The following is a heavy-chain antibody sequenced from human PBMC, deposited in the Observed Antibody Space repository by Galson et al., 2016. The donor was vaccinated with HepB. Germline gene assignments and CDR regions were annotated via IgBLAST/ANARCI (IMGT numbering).Heavy chain of an antibody. CDR2: IRSKANNYAT. V-gene: IGHV3-73*01. CDR1: GFTFSGSA. Sequence: SLRLSCATSGFTFSGSAMHWVRQASGKGLEWIGRIRSKANNYATEYAASGKGRFTISRDNSNNTLYLQMNGLRAEDTAVYYCAKERLVRRIFDHWGQGTLLTVSS. D-gene: IGHD1-1*01. CDR3: AKERLVRRIFDH. J-gene: IGHJ4*02.